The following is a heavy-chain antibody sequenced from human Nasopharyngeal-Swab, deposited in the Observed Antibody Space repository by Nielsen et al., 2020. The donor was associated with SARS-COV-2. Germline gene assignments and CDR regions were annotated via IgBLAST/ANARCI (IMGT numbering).Heavy chain of an antibody. Sequence: GGSLRLSCEASGFTFESYGMTWVRQAPGKGLEWVSTISGSGDNTHYADSVWGRFTISRDNSQRTVFLQMTSLRAEDTALYYCAKDPSAAMDVWGKGTTVIVSS. CDR3: AKDPSAAMDV. CDR1: GFTFESYG. D-gene: IGHD6-13*01. J-gene: IGHJ6*03. CDR2: ISGSGDNT. V-gene: IGHV3-23*01.